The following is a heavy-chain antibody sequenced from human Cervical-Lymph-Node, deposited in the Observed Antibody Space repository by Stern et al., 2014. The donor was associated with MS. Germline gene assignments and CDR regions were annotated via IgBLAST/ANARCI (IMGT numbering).Heavy chain of an antibody. CDR2: VIPIFGTA. J-gene: IGHJ4*02. V-gene: IGHV1-69*01. CDR3: ASQSARGGWIFDY. CDR1: GGTFRNYA. D-gene: IGHD6-19*01. Sequence: VQLVQSGAEVKKPGSSVKVSCRASGGTFRNYAISWGRQGPGQGLERMGGVIPIFGTAHFAQRFQGRVTITADESTSTAFMELSSLSSEGTAVYYCASQSARGGWIFDYWGQGTLVTVSS.